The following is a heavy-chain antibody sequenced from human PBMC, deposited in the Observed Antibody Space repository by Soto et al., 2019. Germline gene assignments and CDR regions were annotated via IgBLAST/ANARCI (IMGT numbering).Heavy chain of an antibody. J-gene: IGHJ6*02. Sequence: QVQLVESGGGVVQPGRSLRLSCAASGFTFSSYGMHWVRQAPGKGLEWVAVIWYDGSNKYYADSVKGRFTISRDNSKNTLYLQMNSLRAEDTAVYYCARAVWFGEEDYYGMDVWGQGTKVTVSS. CDR1: GFTFSSYG. D-gene: IGHD3-10*01. CDR2: IWYDGSNK. CDR3: ARAVWFGEEDYYGMDV. V-gene: IGHV3-33*01.